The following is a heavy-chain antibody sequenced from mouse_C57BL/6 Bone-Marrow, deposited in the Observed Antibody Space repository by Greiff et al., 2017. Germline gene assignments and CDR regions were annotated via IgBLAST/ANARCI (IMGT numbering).Heavy chain of an antibody. D-gene: IGHD1-1*01. Sequence: VLLQQSGPVLVKPGASVKMSCKASGYTFTDYYMNWVKQSHGKSLEWIGVINPYNGGTSYNQKFKGKATLTVDKSSSTAYMELNSLTSEDSAVYYCARNYGSSYEAMDYWGQGTSVTVSS. CDR2: INPYNGGT. J-gene: IGHJ4*01. CDR1: GYTFTDYY. V-gene: IGHV1-19*01. CDR3: ARNYGSSYEAMDY.